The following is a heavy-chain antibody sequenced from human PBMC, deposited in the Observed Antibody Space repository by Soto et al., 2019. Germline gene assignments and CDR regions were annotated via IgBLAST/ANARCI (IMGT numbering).Heavy chain of an antibody. D-gene: IGHD4-17*01. CDR3: ARDGLRQDAFDI. Sequence: EVQLVESGGGLVQPGGSLRLSCAASGFTFSSYAMHWVRQAPGKGLEYVSAISSNGGSTHYVNSVKGRFTISRDNSKNTLYLQMGSLRAEDMAVYYCARDGLRQDAFDIWGQGTMVTVSS. CDR2: ISSNGGST. V-gene: IGHV3-64*01. CDR1: GFTFSSYA. J-gene: IGHJ3*02.